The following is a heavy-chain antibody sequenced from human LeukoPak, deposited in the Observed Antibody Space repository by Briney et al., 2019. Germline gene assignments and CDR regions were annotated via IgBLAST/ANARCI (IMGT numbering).Heavy chain of an antibody. CDR2: TYYRPKWYN. Sequence: SQPLSLTCAISGDSVSSNNAAWNWIRQSPSRGLEWLGRTYYRPKWYNDYAVSVKSRITINPDTSKNQFSLQLNSVTPEDTAVHYCARQYSSYWSTYDYWGQGTLVTVSS. CDR3: ARQYSSYWSTYDY. V-gene: IGHV6-1*01. CDR1: GDSVSSNNAA. D-gene: IGHD6-6*01. J-gene: IGHJ4*02.